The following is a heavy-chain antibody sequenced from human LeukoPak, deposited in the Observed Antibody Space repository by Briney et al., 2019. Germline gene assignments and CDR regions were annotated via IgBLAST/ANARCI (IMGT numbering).Heavy chain of an antibody. CDR3: ARRPETPGYYYGMDV. CDR1: GGSISSYY. D-gene: IGHD1-14*01. CDR2: IYYSGST. V-gene: IGHV4-59*01. Sequence: SETLSLTCTVSGGSISSYYWSWIRQPPGKGLEWIGYIYYSGSTNYNPSLKSRVTISVDTSKNQFSLKLSSVTAADTAVYYCARRPETPGYYYGMDVWGQGTTVTVSS. J-gene: IGHJ6*02.